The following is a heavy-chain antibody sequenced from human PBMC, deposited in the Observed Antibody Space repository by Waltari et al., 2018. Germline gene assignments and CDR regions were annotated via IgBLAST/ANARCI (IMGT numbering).Heavy chain of an antibody. V-gene: IGHV1-8*02. CDR1: GYTFTSYA. Sequence: HVQLVQSGAEVKTPGASVKVSCKASGYTFTSYANNWVRQATGQGLEWMGWMNPNSGNTGYAQKCQGRVTMTRNTSISTAYMELSSLRSEDTAVYYCARCRALGCYSVSLDYLGQGTLVTVSS. CDR2: MNPNSGNT. CDR3: ARCRALGCYSVSLDY. D-gene: IGHD2-15*01. J-gene: IGHJ4*02.